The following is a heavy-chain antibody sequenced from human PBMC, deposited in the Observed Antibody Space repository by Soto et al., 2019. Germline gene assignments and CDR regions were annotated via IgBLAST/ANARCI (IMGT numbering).Heavy chain of an antibody. CDR1: GGSVESSSC. J-gene: IGHJ6*02. Sequence: SETLSLTCAVSGGSVESSSCWSWVRQAPGKGLEWIGEIYHSGTFNYNPSLASRVSVSVDKSTNQFPLNLNSVTAADTAVYYCVRSVPAATWAYNGMDVWGQGTTVTVS. CDR2: IYHSGTF. CDR3: VRSVPAATWAYNGMDV. V-gene: IGHV4-4*02. D-gene: IGHD2-15*01.